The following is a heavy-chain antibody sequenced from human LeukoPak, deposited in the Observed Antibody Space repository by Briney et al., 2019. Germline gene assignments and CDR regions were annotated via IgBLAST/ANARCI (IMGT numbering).Heavy chain of an antibody. Sequence: SETLSLTCAVYGGSFSGYSWTWIRQPPGKGLEWIGEINHSGSTNYNPSLKSRVTISLDTSKNQFSLKLSSVTAADTAVYNCARQKGLAVAGHYYFYYYMDVWGKGTMVTVSS. D-gene: IGHD6-19*01. V-gene: IGHV4-34*01. J-gene: IGHJ6*03. CDR3: ARQKGLAVAGHYYFYYYMDV. CDR2: INHSGST. CDR1: GGSFSGYS.